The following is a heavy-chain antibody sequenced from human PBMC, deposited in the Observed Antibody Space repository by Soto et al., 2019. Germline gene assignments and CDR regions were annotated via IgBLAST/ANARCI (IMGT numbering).Heavy chain of an antibody. D-gene: IGHD3-3*01. CDR1: GFTFSSYG. J-gene: IGHJ6*02. V-gene: IGHV3-30*18. Sequence: ESVGGVVQPGRSLRLSCAASGFTFSSYGMHWVRQAPGKGLEWVAVISYDGSNKNYADSVKGRFTISRDNSKNTQYLQMNSLRAEDTAVYYCAKEVWSGPMDVWGQGTTVTVSS. CDR3: AKEVWSGPMDV. CDR2: ISYDGSNK.